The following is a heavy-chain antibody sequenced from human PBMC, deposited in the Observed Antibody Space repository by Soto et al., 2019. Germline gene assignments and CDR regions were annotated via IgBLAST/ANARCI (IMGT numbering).Heavy chain of an antibody. CDR3: AKVSSSWYAGFFDL. Sequence: EVQLLESGGGLVQPGGSLRLSCTASGFTFSRHAMTWVRQAPGKGLEWVSGLSHSGGSIYYADSVKGRFTISRDNSMNTLYLQMNTLRAEDTAIYYCAKVSSSWYAGFFDLWGQGTLVTVSS. CDR1: GFTFSRHA. V-gene: IGHV3-23*01. CDR2: LSHSGGSI. J-gene: IGHJ4*02. D-gene: IGHD2-8*01.